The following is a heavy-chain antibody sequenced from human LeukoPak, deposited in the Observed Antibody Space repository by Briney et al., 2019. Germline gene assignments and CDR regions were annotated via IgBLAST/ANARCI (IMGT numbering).Heavy chain of an antibody. Sequence: GRSLRLSCAASGFTFSSYGMHWVRQAPGKGLEWVALISYDGSNKDYADSVKGRFTISRDNSKNTLYLQMNSLGAEDTAVYYCAKEYRLVAVAGTSYFDYWGQGTLVTVSS. CDR1: GFTFSSYG. J-gene: IGHJ4*02. V-gene: IGHV3-30*18. CDR2: ISYDGSNK. CDR3: AKEYRLVAVAGTSYFDY. D-gene: IGHD6-19*01.